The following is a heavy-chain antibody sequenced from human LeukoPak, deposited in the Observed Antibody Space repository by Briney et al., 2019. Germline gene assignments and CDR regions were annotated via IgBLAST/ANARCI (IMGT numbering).Heavy chain of an antibody. CDR1: GFTFSSYD. D-gene: IGHD3-10*01. CDR2: IGTAGDT. Sequence: GGSLRLSCAASGFTFSSYDMHWVRQATGKGLEWVSAIGTAGDTYYPGSVKGRFTISRENAKNSLYLQMNSLRAGDTAVYYCATARRGGGYYYYYMDVWGKGTTVTVSS. J-gene: IGHJ6*03. CDR3: ATARRGGGYYYYYMDV. V-gene: IGHV3-13*01.